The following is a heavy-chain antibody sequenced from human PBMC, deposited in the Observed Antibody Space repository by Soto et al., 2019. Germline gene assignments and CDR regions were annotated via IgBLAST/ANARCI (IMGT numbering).Heavy chain of an antibody. J-gene: IGHJ4*02. Sequence: ASVQVSCKASCYTFTSYGISWVRQAPGQGLEWMGWISAYNGNTNYAQKLQGRVTMTTDTSTSTAYMELRSLRSDDTAVYYCARDGQHYYDSSGYYYVDYWGQGTPVTVSS. D-gene: IGHD3-22*01. CDR1: CYTFTSYG. V-gene: IGHV1-18*01. CDR2: ISAYNGNT. CDR3: ARDGQHYYDSSGYYYVDY.